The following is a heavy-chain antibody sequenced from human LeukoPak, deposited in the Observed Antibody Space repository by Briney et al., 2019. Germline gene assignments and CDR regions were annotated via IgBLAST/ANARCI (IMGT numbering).Heavy chain of an antibody. CDR3: ARDPVYSGYDRDDAFDI. CDR2: IYSGGST. CDR1: GFTVSSNY. J-gene: IGHJ3*02. D-gene: IGHD5-12*01. Sequence: GGSLRLSCAASGFTVSSNYMSWVRQAPGKGLGWVSVIYSGGSTYYADSVKGRFTISRDNSKNTLYLQMNSLRAEDTAVYYCARDPVYSGYDRDDAFDIWGQGTMVTVSS. V-gene: IGHV3-53*01.